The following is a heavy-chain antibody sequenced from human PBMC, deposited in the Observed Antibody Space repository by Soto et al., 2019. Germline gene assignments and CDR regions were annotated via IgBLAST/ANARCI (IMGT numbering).Heavy chain of an antibody. D-gene: IGHD3-10*01. V-gene: IGHV3-74*01. CDR3: ARGGFGAFYLDS. Sequence: EVQLVESGGGLVQPGGSLRLSCAASGFTFNSYWIHWVRQAPGEGLVWVSRANGDGTTTNYADSVKGRFASSRDNAKNTLYLQMNSLRAEDTAVYYCARGGFGAFYLDSWGQGTLVTVSS. CDR1: GFTFNSYW. CDR2: ANGDGTTT. J-gene: IGHJ4*02.